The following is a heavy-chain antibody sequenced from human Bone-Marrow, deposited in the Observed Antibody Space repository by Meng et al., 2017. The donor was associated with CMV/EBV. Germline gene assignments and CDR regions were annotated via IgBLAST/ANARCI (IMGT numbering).Heavy chain of an antibody. CDR3: AKDQAFSGGFDGGFDL. CDR2: IWYDATNK. V-gene: IGHV3-33*06. Sequence: GESLKISCAASGFTFSNHAIHWVRQAPGKGLEWLSLIWYDATNKYYKDSVEGRFTISRDNSKNIVYLQMNSLRAEDTAIYYCAKDQAFSGGFDGGFDLWGQGTMVTVSS. CDR1: GFTFSNHA. D-gene: IGHD1-26*01. J-gene: IGHJ3*01.